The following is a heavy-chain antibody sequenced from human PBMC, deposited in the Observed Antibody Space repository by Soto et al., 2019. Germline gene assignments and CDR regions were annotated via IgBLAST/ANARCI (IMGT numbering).Heavy chain of an antibody. CDR1: GYSFTSYW. V-gene: IGHV5-51*01. CDR3: ARPLRTTVTDDAFDI. Sequence: PGESLKISCKGSGYSFTSYWISWVRQMPGKGLEWMGSIYPGDSDTRYSPSSQGQVTISADKSISTAYLQWSSLKASDTAMYYCARPLRTTVTDDAFDIWGQGTMVTVSS. J-gene: IGHJ3*02. CDR2: IYPGDSDT. D-gene: IGHD4-17*01.